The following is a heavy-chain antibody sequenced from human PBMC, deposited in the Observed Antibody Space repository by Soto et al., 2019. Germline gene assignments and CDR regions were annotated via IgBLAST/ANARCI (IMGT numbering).Heavy chain of an antibody. CDR1: GYTFTSYG. D-gene: IGHD2-21*01. CDR2: ISAYNGNT. J-gene: IGHJ6*02. CDR3: ARDQYPFPHRGSYSSGMDV. Sequence: EASVKVSCKASGYTFTSYGISWVRQAPGQGLERMGWISAYNGNTNYAQKLQGRVTMTTDTSTSTAYMELRSLRSDDTAVYYCARDQYPFPHRGSYSSGMDVWGQGTTVTVSS. V-gene: IGHV1-18*01.